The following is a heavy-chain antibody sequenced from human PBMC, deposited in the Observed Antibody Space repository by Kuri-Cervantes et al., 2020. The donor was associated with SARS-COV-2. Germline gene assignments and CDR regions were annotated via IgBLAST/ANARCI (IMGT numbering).Heavy chain of an antibody. D-gene: IGHD1-7*01. V-gene: IGHV4-39*07. Sequence: SETLSLTCIVSGVAIDSNSYYWVWIRQAPGKGLEWIGGIYYSGSTYHNPSLKSRVTISVDTSKNQFSLKLSSVTAADTAVYYCARFDWNYVGYFDYWGQGTLVTVSS. CDR3: ARFDWNYVGYFDY. CDR2: IYYSGST. J-gene: IGHJ4*02. CDR1: GVAIDSNSYY.